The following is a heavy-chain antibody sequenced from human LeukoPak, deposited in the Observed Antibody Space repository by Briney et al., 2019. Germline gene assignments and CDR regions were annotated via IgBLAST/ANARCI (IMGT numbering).Heavy chain of an antibody. J-gene: IGHJ5*02. D-gene: IGHD3-22*01. CDR3: ARALAYYYDSCGYYYLP. CDR2: MNPNSGNT. Sequence: ASVKVSCKASGYTFTSYDINWVRQATGQGLEWMGWMNPNSGNTGYAQKFQGRVTMTRNTSISTAYMELSSLRSEDTAVYYCARALAYYYDSCGYYYLPWGQGTLVTVSS. CDR1: GYTFTSYD. V-gene: IGHV1-8*01.